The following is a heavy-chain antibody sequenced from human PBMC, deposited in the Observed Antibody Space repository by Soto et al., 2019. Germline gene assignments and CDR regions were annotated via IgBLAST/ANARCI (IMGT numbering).Heavy chain of an antibody. J-gene: IGHJ3*02. CDR3: ATSTVVTRFSDAFDI. D-gene: IGHD4-4*01. V-gene: IGHV1-69*13. CDR1: GGTFSSYA. CDR2: IIPIFGTA. Sequence: GASVKVSFKAPGGTFSSYAISWVRQAPGQGLEWMGGIIPIFGTANYAQKFQGRVTITADESTRTAYMELSSLRSEDTAVYYCATSTVVTRFSDAFDIWGQGTMVTVSS.